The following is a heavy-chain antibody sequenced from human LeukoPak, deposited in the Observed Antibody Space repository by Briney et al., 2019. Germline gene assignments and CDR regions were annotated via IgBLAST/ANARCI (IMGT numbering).Heavy chain of an antibody. CDR2: ITGSGGNT. J-gene: IGHJ4*02. CDR1: GFTFTDYA. CDR3: AKNRGTGMAFYDY. V-gene: IGHV3-23*01. D-gene: IGHD5-18*01. Sequence: AGGSLRLSCAASGFTFTDYAMTWVRQAPGRGLEWVSAITGSGGNTYYADSVKGRFTSPRDNSKRTPHLRMSTLRAEDTAVYYCAKNRGTGMAFYDYWGQGTKVTVSS.